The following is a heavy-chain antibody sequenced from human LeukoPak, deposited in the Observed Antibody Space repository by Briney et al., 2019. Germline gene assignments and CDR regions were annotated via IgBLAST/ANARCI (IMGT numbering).Heavy chain of an antibody. Sequence: ASVKVSCKASGYTFTSYGISWVRQAPGQGLEWMGWISAYNGTTNYAQKLQGRVTMTTDTSTSTAYMELRSLRSDDTAVYYCARVRNLAVDYDSSGYYYGLDYWGQGTLVTVSS. CDR2: ISAYNGTT. CDR1: GYTFTSYG. V-gene: IGHV1-18*01. D-gene: IGHD3-22*01. J-gene: IGHJ4*02. CDR3: ARVRNLAVDYDSSGYYYGLDY.